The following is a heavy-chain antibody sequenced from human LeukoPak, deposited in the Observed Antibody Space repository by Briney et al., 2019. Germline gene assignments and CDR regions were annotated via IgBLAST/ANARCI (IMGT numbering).Heavy chain of an antibody. J-gene: IGHJ4*02. Sequence: ASVKVSCKASGYTFTGYYMHWVRQAPGQGLEWMGWINPNSGGTNYAQKFQGRVTMTRDTSISTAYMELSRLRSDDTAVYYCARAIMITFVGVIVDDYWGQGTLVTVSS. CDR2: INPNSGGT. D-gene: IGHD3-16*02. CDR3: ARAIMITFVGVIVDDY. CDR1: GYTFTGYY. V-gene: IGHV1-2*02.